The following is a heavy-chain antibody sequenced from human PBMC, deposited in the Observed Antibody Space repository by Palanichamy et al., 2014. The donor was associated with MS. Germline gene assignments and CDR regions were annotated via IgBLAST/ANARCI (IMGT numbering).Heavy chain of an antibody. V-gene: IGHV1-3*01. D-gene: IGHD1-26*01. J-gene: IGHJ4*02. CDR2: INAGNDNT. CDR1: GYSFTSYP. Sequence: QVQLVQSGAEVKKPGASVKVSCKASGYSFTSYPTHWVRQAPGQRPEWMGWINAGNDNTKYSQKFQGRVAITRDTSASTAYMELTSLRSEDTAVYYCARPPWAGATFWDSWGQGTLVTVSS. CDR3: ARPPWAGATFWDS.